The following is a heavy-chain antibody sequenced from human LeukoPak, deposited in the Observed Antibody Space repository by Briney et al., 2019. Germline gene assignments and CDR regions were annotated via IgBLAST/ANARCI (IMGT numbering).Heavy chain of an antibody. CDR1: GYTFTSYG. J-gene: IGHJ4*02. Sequence: ASVKVSCKASGYTFTSYGISWVRQAPGQGPEWMGWISAYNGNTNYAQKLQGRVTMTTDTSTSTAYMELRSLRSDDTAVYYCARESYVGGSFDYWGQGTLVTVSS. D-gene: IGHD3-16*01. CDR2: ISAYNGNT. CDR3: ARESYVGGSFDY. V-gene: IGHV1-18*01.